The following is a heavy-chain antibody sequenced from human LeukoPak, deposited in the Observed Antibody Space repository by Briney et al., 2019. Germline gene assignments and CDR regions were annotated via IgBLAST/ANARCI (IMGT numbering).Heavy chain of an antibody. Sequence: GGSPRLSCAASGFTFSSYAMSWVRQAPGKGLEWVSAISGSGGSTYYADSVKGRFTISRDNSKNTLYLQMNSLRAEDTAVYYCAKDFREGSEIFDYWGQGTLVTVSS. CDR2: ISGSGGST. J-gene: IGHJ4*02. CDR1: GFTFSSYA. V-gene: IGHV3-23*01. D-gene: IGHD5-24*01. CDR3: AKDFREGSEIFDY.